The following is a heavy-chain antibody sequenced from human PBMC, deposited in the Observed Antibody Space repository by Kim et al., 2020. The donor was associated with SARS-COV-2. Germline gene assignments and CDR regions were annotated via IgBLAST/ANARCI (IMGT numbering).Heavy chain of an antibody. J-gene: IGHJ4*03. Sequence: GGSLRLSCAASGFTFSSYAIHWVRQAPGKGLEYVSAISSNGGSTYYANSVKGRFTISRDNSKNTLYLQMGSLRAEDMAVYYCARVRGYCSGSSCYYDYW. CDR2: ISSNGGST. CDR1: GFTFSSYA. D-gene: IGHD2-15*01. CDR3: ARVRGYCSGSSCYYDY. V-gene: IGHV3-64*01.